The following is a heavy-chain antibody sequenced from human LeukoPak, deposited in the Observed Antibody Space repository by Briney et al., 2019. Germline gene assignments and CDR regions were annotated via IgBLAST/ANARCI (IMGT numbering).Heavy chain of an antibody. CDR2: IHYRGST. CDR3: ARDGDYGGNYYYYGMDV. D-gene: IGHD4-23*01. V-gene: IGHV4-59*01. Sequence: SETLSLTCTVSGGSISGYYWNWIRQPPGKGLEWIGYIHYRGSTNYHPSLKNRVTMSVDTSKNQFSLKLNSVTAADTAVYYCARDGDYGGNYYYYGMDVWGQGTTVTVSS. CDR1: GGSISGYY. J-gene: IGHJ6*02.